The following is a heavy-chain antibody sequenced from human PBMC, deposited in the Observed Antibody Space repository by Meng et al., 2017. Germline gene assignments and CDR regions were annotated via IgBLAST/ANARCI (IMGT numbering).Heavy chain of an antibody. V-gene: IGHV1-18*01. CDR1: GYTFTSYG. CDR3: ARGGIAVAIDY. D-gene: IGHD6-19*01. CDR2: ISAYNGNT. Sequence: HGQLLEFGAEVKKPGASVKVSFNASGYTFTSYGISWVRPAPGQGLEWMGWISAYNGNTNYAQKLQGRVTMTTDTSTSTAYMELRSLRSDDTAVYYCARGGIAVAIDYWGQGTLVTVSS. J-gene: IGHJ4*02.